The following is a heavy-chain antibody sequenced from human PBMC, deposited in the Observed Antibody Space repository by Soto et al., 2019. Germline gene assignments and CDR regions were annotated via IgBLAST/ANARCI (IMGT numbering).Heavy chain of an antibody. D-gene: IGHD7-27*01. Sequence: QITLKESGPTLVKPTQTLTLTCTFSGFSLSTSGVGVGWIRQPPGKALEWLALIYWDDDKRYSPSLKSRLTFTNDTSKNQVVLTMTNMDPVDTATYYCAHSLIPNWGSRGAFDYWGQGTLVTVSS. V-gene: IGHV2-5*02. J-gene: IGHJ4*02. CDR2: IYWDDDK. CDR3: AHSLIPNWGSRGAFDY. CDR1: GFSLSTSGVG.